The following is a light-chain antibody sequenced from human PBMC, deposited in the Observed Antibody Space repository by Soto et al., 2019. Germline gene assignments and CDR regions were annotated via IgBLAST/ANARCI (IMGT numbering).Light chain of an antibody. J-gene: IGKJ2*01. CDR1: QSVSSSY. CDR2: DAS. Sequence: EIVLTQSPGTLSLSPGERATLSCRASQSVSSSYLAWYQQKPGQAPRLLIYDASSRATGIPDRFSGSGSGTDFTLTSSRLEPEDFAVYYWQQYGSSPYTFGQGTKLEIK. CDR3: QQYGSSPYT. V-gene: IGKV3-20*01.